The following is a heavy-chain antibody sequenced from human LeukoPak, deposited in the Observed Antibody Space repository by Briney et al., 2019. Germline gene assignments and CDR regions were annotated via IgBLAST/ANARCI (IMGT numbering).Heavy chain of an antibody. Sequence: PSETLSLTCTVSGGSISSYYWSWIRQPPGKGLEWIGYIYYSGSTNYNPSLKSRVTISVDTSKNQFSLKLSSVTAADTAVYYCARRSPLTTVTTWFDYWGQGTLVTVSS. CDR2: IYYSGST. CDR3: ARRSPLTTVTTWFDY. J-gene: IGHJ4*02. CDR1: GGSISSYY. V-gene: IGHV4-59*08. D-gene: IGHD4-11*01.